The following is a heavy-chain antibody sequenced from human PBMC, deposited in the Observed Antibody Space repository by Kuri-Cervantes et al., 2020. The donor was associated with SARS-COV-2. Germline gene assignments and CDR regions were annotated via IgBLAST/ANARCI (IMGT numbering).Heavy chain of an antibody. CDR3: ARGPAITIFGVLRGRENWFDP. V-gene: IGHV1-2*04. D-gene: IGHD3-3*01. J-gene: IGHJ5*02. Sequence: ASVKVSCKASGYTFTRYYVHWIRQAPGEGLEWMGWINPKSGGTNYAQKFQGWVTMTRETSISTAYMELSRLRSDDTAVYYCARGPAITIFGVLRGRENWFDPWGQGTLVTVSS. CDR1: GYTFTRYY. CDR2: INPKSGGT.